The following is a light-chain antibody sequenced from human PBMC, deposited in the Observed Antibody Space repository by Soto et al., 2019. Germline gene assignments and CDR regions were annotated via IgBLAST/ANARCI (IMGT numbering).Light chain of an antibody. J-gene: IGKJ4*01. CDR3: QQYNNWPRTT. V-gene: IGKV3-15*01. CDR2: RAS. Sequence: EIVMTQSPATLSVSPGERATLSCRASQSISSNLAWYQYKRGQAPRLFIFRASSRATGIPARFSGSGSGTEFDMNISSLQSEDFSGFYCQQYNNWPRTTFGGGTKVEIK. CDR1: QSISSN.